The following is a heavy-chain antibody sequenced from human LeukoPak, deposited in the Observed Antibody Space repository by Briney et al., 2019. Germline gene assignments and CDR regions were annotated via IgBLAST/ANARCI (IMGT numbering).Heavy chain of an antibody. V-gene: IGHV4-39*07. Sequence: SETLSLSCTVSGASISSSSYYWGWIRQPPGKGLEWIGSMYYSGSTHYNASLKSRVTISADTSKNQFSLKLSSVTAADTAVYYCARGSRSGGSCYGYWGQGTLVTVSS. CDR2: MYYSGST. CDR3: ARGSRSGGSCYGY. CDR1: GASISSSSYY. J-gene: IGHJ4*02. D-gene: IGHD2-15*01.